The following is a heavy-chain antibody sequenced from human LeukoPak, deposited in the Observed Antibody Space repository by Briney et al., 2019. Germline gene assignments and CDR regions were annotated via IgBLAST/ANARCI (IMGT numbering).Heavy chain of an antibody. CDR2: ISSSSSYI. V-gene: IGHV3-21*01. CDR3: FMVRGENYYYGMDV. D-gene: IGHD3-10*01. J-gene: IGHJ6*02. CDR1: GFTFSSYS. Sequence: PGGSLRLSCAASGFTFSSYSMNWVRQAPGKGLEWVSSISSSSSYIYYADSVKGRFTISRDNAKNSLYLQMNSLRAEDTAAYYCFMVRGENYYYGMDVWGQGTTVTVSS.